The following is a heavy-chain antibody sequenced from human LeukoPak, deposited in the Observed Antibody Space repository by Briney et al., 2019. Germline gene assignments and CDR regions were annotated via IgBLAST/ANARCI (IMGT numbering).Heavy chain of an antibody. J-gene: IGHJ4*02. V-gene: IGHV4-4*07. CDR2: IYTSGST. Sequence: SETLSLTYTVSCGSISSYYWSWIRQPAGKGREWMGRIYTSGSTNYNPSLNSRVTMSVDTSNNQFSLKRSSLTAADTAVYYCAVLGPLAVDYSGQGKLVTVSS. CDR3: AVLGPLAVDY. CDR1: CGSISSYY.